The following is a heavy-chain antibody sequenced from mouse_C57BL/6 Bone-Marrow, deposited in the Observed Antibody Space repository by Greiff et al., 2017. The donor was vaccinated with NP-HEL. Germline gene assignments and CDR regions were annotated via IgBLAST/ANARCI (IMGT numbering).Heavy chain of an antibody. J-gene: IGHJ2*01. CDR3: AREGASTGTFDY. CDR1: GFTFSSYA. D-gene: IGHD6-1*01. V-gene: IGHV5-4*01. CDR2: ISDGGSYT. Sequence: DVKLVESGGGLVKPGGSLKLSCAASGFTFSSYAMSWVRQTPEKRLEWVATISDGGSYTYYPDNVKGRFTISRDNAKNNLYLQMSHLKSEDTAMYYCAREGASTGTFDYWGQGTTLTVSS.